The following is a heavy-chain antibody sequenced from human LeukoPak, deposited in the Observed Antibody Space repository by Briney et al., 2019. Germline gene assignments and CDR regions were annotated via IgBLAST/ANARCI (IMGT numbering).Heavy chain of an antibody. CDR2: ISGSGGST. V-gene: IGHV3-23*01. D-gene: IGHD6-6*01. Sequence: GGSLRLSCAASGFTFSSYGMHWVRQAPGKGLEWVSAISGSGGSTYYADSVKGRFTISRDNSKNTLYLQMNSLRAEDTAVYYCAKAPYSSSPFDYWGQGTLVTVSS. CDR3: AKAPYSSSPFDY. J-gene: IGHJ4*02. CDR1: GFTFSSYG.